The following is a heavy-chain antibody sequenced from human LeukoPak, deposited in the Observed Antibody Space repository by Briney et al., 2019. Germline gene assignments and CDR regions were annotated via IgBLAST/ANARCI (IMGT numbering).Heavy chain of an antibody. CDR2: ISSDGRTE. CDR3: ARGWGSGAWLIDS. Sequence: GGSLRLSCAASGYTFSSYAMHWVRQGPGKGLEYVASISSDGRTEYNADSVKGRFTISRDNSKNTLYLQMNSLATEDTAVYYCARGWGSGAWLIDSWGQGTLVSVSS. D-gene: IGHD6-25*01. V-gene: IGHV3-30*04. J-gene: IGHJ4*02. CDR1: GYTFSSYA.